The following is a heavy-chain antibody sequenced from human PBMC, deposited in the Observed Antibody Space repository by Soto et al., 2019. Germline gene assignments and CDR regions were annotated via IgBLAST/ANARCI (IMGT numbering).Heavy chain of an antibody. CDR2: IRNKANSYST. J-gene: IGHJ2*01. CDR3: ARGGPYCISTSCYLGYFDF. CDR1: GFTFSDHY. V-gene: IGHV3-72*01. Sequence: EVQLVESGGGLVQPGGSLRLSCAASGFTFSDHYMDWVRQAPGKGLEWVGRIRNKANSYSTEYAASVRGRFTISRDDSKISLYLQMNSLKTEDTAVYYCARGGPYCISTSCYLGYFDFWGRGTLVTVSS. D-gene: IGHD2-2*01.